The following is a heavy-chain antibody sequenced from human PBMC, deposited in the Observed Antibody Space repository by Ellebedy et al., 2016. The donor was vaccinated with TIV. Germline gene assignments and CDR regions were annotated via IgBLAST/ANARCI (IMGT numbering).Heavy chain of an antibody. V-gene: IGHV3-33*01. CDR1: GFTFSSYG. CDR3: ARGFGEKFDP. J-gene: IGHJ5*02. Sequence: GESLKISXAASGFTFSSYGMHWVRQAPGKGLEWVAVIWYDGSNKYYADSVKGRFTISRDNSKNTLYLQMNSLRSEDTAVYYCARGFGEKFDPWGQGTLVTVSS. D-gene: IGHD3-16*01. CDR2: IWYDGSNK.